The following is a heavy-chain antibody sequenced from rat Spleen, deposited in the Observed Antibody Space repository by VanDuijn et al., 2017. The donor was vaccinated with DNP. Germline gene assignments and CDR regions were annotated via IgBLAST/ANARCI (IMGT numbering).Heavy chain of an antibody. CDR2: ITSSGGST. Sequence: EVQLVESGGDLVQPGRSLKLSCVASGFTFNNYWMTWIRQVPGKGLEWVASITSSGGSTYYPDSVKGRFTISRDNAKNTLYLQMNSLRSEDTATYYCARELQWSYFDYWGQGVMVTVSS. CDR3: ARELQWSYFDY. V-gene: IGHV5-31*01. J-gene: IGHJ2*01. D-gene: IGHD1-1*01. CDR1: GFTFNNYW.